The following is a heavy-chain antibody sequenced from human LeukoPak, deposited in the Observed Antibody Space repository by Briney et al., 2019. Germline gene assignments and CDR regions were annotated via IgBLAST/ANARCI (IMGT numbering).Heavy chain of an antibody. CDR2: INPNSGAT. CDR1: GYTFIDYY. V-gene: IGHV1-2*02. CDR3: ARVNKLMPEFEF. Sequence: ASVKVSCKYYGYTFIDYYIHWVRQAPGQGLEWMGWINPNSGATKYAQKFQGRVSMTRDTSINTAYMDLTNLRSDDTAIFYCARVNKLMPEFEFWGQGTLVTVSS. D-gene: IGHD2-2*01. J-gene: IGHJ4*02.